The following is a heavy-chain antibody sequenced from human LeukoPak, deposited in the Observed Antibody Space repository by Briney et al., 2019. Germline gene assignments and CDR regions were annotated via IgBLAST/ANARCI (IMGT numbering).Heavy chain of an antibody. CDR1: GFTFSSYA. D-gene: IGHD5-12*01. J-gene: IGHJ4*02. Sequence: PGGSLRLSCAASGFTFSSYAMHWVRQAPGKGLEWVAVISYDGSNKYYADSVKGRFTISRDNSKNTLYLQMNSLRAEDTAVYYCAKDLSPSGGFWGQGALVTVSP. V-gene: IGHV3-30*18. CDR3: AKDLSPSGGF. CDR2: ISYDGSNK.